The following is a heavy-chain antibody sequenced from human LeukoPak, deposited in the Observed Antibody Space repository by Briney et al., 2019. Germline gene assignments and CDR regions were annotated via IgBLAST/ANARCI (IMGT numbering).Heavy chain of an antibody. CDR2: IIPILGIA. D-gene: IGHD4-17*01. CDR3: ARTPNDYGDYVFDY. J-gene: IGHJ4*02. Sequence: ASVKVSCKASGGTFSSYAISWVRQAPGQGLEWMGRIIPILGIANYAQKFQGRVTITADKSTSTAYMELSSLRSEDTAVYYCARTPNDYGDYVFDYWGQGTLVTVSS. V-gene: IGHV1-69*04. CDR1: GGTFSSYA.